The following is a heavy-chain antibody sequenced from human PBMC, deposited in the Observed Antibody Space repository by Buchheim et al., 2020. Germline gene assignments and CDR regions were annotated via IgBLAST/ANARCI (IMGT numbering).Heavy chain of an antibody. V-gene: IGHV4-59*01. CDR2: IYYSGST. CDR3: ARVRERGLYYYYYGMDV. D-gene: IGHD3-16*01. J-gene: IGHJ6*02. Sequence: QVQLQESGPGLVKPSETLSLTCTVSGGSISSYYWSWIRQPPGKGLEWIGYIYYSGSTNYNPSLKSRVTISVDTSKNQFSLKLSSVTAADTAVYYWARVRERGLYYYYYGMDVWGQGTT. CDR1: GGSISSYY.